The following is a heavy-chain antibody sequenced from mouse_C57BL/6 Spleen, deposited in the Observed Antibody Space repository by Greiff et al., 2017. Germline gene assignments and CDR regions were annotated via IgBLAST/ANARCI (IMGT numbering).Heavy chain of an antibody. CDR3: ARDGHYYGSSYDYFDY. D-gene: IGHD1-1*01. J-gene: IGHJ2*01. CDR1: GYTFTSYW. V-gene: IGHV1-53*01. Sequence: QVQLKQSGTELVKPGASVKLSCKASGYTFTSYWMHWVKQRPGQGLEWIGNINPSNGGTNYNEKFKSKATLTVDKSSSTAYMQLSSLTSEDSAVYYCARDGHYYGSSYDYFDYWGQGTTLTVSS. CDR2: INPSNGGT.